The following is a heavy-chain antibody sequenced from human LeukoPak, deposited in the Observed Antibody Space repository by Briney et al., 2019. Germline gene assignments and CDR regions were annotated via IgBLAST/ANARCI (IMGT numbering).Heavy chain of an antibody. CDR3: ARGSSEEMATIAY. CDR1: GYIFTNYA. J-gene: IGHJ4*02. Sequence: ASVKVSCKASGYIFTNYAMNWVRQATGQGLEWMGWTNPSNGNTGFAQKFQGRLTVTRDTSISTAYMELSSLTSEDTAVYFCARGSSEEMATIAYWGQGTLVTVSS. V-gene: IGHV1-8*02. CDR2: TNPSNGNT. D-gene: IGHD5-24*01.